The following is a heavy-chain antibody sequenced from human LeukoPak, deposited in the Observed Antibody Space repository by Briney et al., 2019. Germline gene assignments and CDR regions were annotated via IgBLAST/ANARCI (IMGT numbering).Heavy chain of an antibody. Sequence: PGESLKISCKGSGYSFTSYWIGWVRQMPGKGLEWMGIIYPGDTDTRYSPSFQGQVTIPADKSISTAYLQWSSLKASDTAMYYCARLYDSSGYFYFDYWGQGTLVTVSS. CDR3: ARLYDSSGYFYFDY. CDR2: IYPGDTDT. V-gene: IGHV5-51*01. J-gene: IGHJ4*02. CDR1: GYSFTSYW. D-gene: IGHD3-22*01.